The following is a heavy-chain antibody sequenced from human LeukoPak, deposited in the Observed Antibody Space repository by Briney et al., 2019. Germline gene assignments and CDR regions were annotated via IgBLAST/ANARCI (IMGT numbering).Heavy chain of an antibody. Sequence: GGSLRLSCAASGFTFSSYAMSWVRQAPGKGLEWVLAISGSGGSTYYADSVKGRFTISRDNSKNTLYLQMNSLRAEDTAVYYCAEDEATVTAPYYDFWSGYGFDWFDPWGQGTLVTVSS. CDR3: AEDEATVTAPYYDFWSGYGFDWFDP. V-gene: IGHV3-23*01. D-gene: IGHD3-3*01. J-gene: IGHJ5*02. CDR2: ISGSGGST. CDR1: GFTFSSYA.